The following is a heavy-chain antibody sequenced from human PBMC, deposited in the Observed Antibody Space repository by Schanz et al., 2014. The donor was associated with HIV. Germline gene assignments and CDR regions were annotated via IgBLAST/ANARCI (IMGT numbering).Heavy chain of an antibody. CDR2: IIPIFGTA. V-gene: IGHV1-69*01. D-gene: IGHD3-3*02. CDR3: ARAAFSSEYYYGMDV. Sequence: QVQLVQSGAEVKNPGASVKVSCKASGYTFSSYDINWVRQAPGQGLEWMGGIIPIFGTANYAQKFQGRVTIIADESTSTAYMELSSLRSADTAVYFCARAAFSSEYYYGMDVWGQGTTVTVSS. CDR1: GYTFSSYD. J-gene: IGHJ6*02.